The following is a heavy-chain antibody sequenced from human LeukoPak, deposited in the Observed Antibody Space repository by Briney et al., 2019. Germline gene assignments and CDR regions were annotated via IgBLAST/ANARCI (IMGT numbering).Heavy chain of an antibody. D-gene: IGHD6-13*01. CDR3: ARNGPSSSSFPGGAFDI. J-gene: IGHJ3*02. CDR2: INHSGST. CDR1: GGSFSGHY. Sequence: SETLSLTCAVYGGSFSGHYWSWIRQPPGKGLEWIGEINHSGSTNYNPSLKSRVTISVDTSKNQFSLKLSSVTAADTAFYYCARNGPSSSSFPGGAFDIWGQGTMVTVSS. V-gene: IGHV4-34*01.